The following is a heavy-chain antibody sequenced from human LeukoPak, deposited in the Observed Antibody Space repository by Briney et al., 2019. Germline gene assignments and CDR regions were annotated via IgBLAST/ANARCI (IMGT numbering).Heavy chain of an antibody. CDR1: GYTFTNYA. CDR3: ARHDSSSSGYYNDF. CDR2: ISAYNGNT. D-gene: IGHD3-22*01. J-gene: IGHJ4*01. Sequence: GASVKVSCKASGYTFTNYAMHWVRQAPGQRLEWMGWISAYNGNTNFAQKLQGRVTMTTNTSTSTAYLELRSLRSDDTAVYYCARHDSSSSGYYNDFWGHGTLVTVSS. V-gene: IGHV1-18*01.